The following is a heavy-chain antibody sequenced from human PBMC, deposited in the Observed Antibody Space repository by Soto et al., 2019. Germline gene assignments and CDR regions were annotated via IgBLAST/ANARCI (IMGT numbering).Heavy chain of an antibody. CDR3: ARGRSTSGYPNFDP. CDR2: IYDSGST. D-gene: IGHD3-22*01. J-gene: IGHJ5*02. V-gene: IGHV4-30-2*01. Sequence: QLQLQESGSGQVKPSQTLSLTCAVSGGSITTGDYSWNWIRQPPGRGLEWVGYIYDSGSTYYNPSLKSRATISVDRSKNHFSLKVSAVTAADTAVYYCARGRSTSGYPNFDPWGQGTLVTVSS. CDR1: GGSITTGDYS.